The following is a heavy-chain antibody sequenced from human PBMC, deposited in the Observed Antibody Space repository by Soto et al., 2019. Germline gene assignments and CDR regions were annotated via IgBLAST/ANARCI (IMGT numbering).Heavy chain of an antibody. J-gene: IGHJ6*02. CDR1: GYTFTSYG. V-gene: IGHV1-18*01. CDR2: ISPYNGNT. D-gene: IGHD4-17*01. Sequence: QIQLVQSGVEVKKPGASVRVSCKASGYTFTSYGISWVRQAPGQGLEWMGWISPYNGNTNYAQNLQGRVTMTTETSTTTAYMELRSLRSDDTAVYFCARGLDYGDTYYYYYGMDVWGQGTTVTVSS. CDR3: ARGLDYGDTYYYYYGMDV.